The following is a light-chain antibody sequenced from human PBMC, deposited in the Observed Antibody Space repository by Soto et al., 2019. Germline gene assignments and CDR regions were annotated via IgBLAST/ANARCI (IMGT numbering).Light chain of an antibody. CDR2: NVN. J-gene: IGLJ1*01. Sequence: SALPQSASVSGSPVQSITLSCPGTSSDVGNYNYVSWYQQHPGEVPKLIIFNVNNRPSGVSNRFSGSKSGNTASLTISVLQAEDEADYYCSSFTSSTTYVFGTGTKVTV. CDR3: SSFTSSTTYV. V-gene: IGLV2-14*01. CDR1: SSDVGNYNY.